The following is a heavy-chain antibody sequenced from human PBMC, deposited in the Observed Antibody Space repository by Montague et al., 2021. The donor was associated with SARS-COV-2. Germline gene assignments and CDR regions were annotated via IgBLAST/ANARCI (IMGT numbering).Heavy chain of an antibody. CDR2: IKLDGSEE. V-gene: IGHV3-7*01. Sequence: SLSLSCATSGFIFADYWMSWVRQAPGKGLEWVANIKLDGSEEYYMDSVKGRFTVSRDNARNSLYLHMNSLRVEDTAVYYCVRATLYMDGWGEGTTVAVSS. J-gene: IGHJ6*03. CDR3: VRATLYMDG. CDR1: GFIFADYW.